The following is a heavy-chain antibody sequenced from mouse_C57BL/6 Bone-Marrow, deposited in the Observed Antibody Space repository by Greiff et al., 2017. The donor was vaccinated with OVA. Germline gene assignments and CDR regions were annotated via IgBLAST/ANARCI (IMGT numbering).Heavy chain of an antibody. J-gene: IGHJ4*01. V-gene: IGHV1-26*01. CDR3: VFYSSYAMDY. CDR2: INPNNGGT. D-gene: IGHD2-5*01. CDR1: GYTFTDYY. Sequence: EVQLQQSGPELVKPGASVKISCKASGYTFTDYYMNWVKQSHGKSLEWIGDINPNNGGTSYNQKFKGKATLTVDKSSSTAYMELRSLTSEDSAVYYCVFYSSYAMDYWGQGTSVTVSS.